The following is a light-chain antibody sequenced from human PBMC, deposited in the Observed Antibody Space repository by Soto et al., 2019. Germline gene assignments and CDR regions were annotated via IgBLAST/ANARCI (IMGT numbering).Light chain of an antibody. CDR2: GTS. CDR3: QQYGGCRT. Sequence: EIVLTQSPGTLSLSPGERATLSCRASQSVHGRYLAWYQQNPGQPPRLLIFGTSIRATGIPDRFNGSGFGTAFDLSIIRLEAEDFALYLCQQYGGCRTFGQGTKME. V-gene: IGKV3-20*01. CDR1: QSVHGRY. J-gene: IGKJ1*01.